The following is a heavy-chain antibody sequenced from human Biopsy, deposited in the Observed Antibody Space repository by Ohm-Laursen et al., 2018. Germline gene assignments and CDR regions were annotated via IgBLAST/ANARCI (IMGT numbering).Heavy chain of an antibody. Sequence: SETLSLTCPVSGGSVSSNVAYWAWIRQPPGKGLESIGSIFYSGITYYNPSLQSRVTMSVDTSKNQFSLNLTSVTAADTAVYYCAGIVLGPTNDAFHIWGQGTMVTVSS. CDR2: IFYSGIT. CDR1: GGSVSSNVAY. V-gene: IGHV4-39*01. D-gene: IGHD1-26*01. CDR3: AGIVLGPTNDAFHI. J-gene: IGHJ3*02.